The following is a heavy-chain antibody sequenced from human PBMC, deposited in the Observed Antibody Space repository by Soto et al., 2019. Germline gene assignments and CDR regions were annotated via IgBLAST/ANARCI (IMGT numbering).Heavy chain of an antibody. CDR1: GYTFTSYG. J-gene: IGHJ5*02. Sequence: QVQLVQSGAEVKKPGASVKVSCKASGYTFTSYGISWVRQAPGQGLEWMGWISAYNGNTNYAQKRQGRVSMTTDTSTSTAYMELRSLRSDDTAGYYCARGLYYDFWSGWFDPWGQGTLVTVSS. V-gene: IGHV1-18*01. CDR3: ARGLYYDFWSGWFDP. CDR2: ISAYNGNT. D-gene: IGHD3-3*01.